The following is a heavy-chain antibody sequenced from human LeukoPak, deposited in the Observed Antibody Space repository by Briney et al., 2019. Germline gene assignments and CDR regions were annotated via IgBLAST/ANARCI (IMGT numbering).Heavy chain of an antibody. V-gene: IGHV4-34*01. Sequence: SETLSLTCAVYGGSFSGYYWSWIRQPPGKGLEWIGEINHSGSTNYNPSLKSRVTISVDTSKNQFSLKLSSVTAADTAVYYCARGGEWWPRRPVDYWGQGTLVTVSS. D-gene: IGHD2-15*01. CDR1: GGSFSGYY. CDR2: INHSGST. CDR3: ARGGEWWPRRPVDY. J-gene: IGHJ4*02.